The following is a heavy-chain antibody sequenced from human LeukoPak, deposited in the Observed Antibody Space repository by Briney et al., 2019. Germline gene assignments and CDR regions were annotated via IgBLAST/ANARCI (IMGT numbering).Heavy chain of an antibody. J-gene: IGHJ6*02. CDR3: ARDLTWFGESKYYYYYGMDV. CDR1: GYTFTSYY. V-gene: IGHV1-46*01. CDR2: INPSGGST. Sequence: ASVKVSCKASGYTFTSYYMHWVRQAPGQGLEWMGIINPSGGSTSYAQKFQGRVTMTRDTSTSTVYMELSSLRSEDTAVYYCARDLTWFGESKYYYYYGMDVWGQGTTVTVSS. D-gene: IGHD3-10*01.